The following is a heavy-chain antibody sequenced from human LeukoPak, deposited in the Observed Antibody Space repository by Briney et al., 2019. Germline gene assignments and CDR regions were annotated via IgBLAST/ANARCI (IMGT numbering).Heavy chain of an antibody. J-gene: IGHJ4*02. Sequence: PSETLSLTGAVYGGSFSGYYWSWIRQPPGKGLEWIGEINHSGSTNYNPSLKSRVTISVDTSKNQFSLKLSSVTAADTAMYYCARGVTSKRRGVVVPAATIYWGQGTLVTVSS. D-gene: IGHD2-2*01. V-gene: IGHV4-34*01. CDR3: ARGVTSKRRGVVVPAATIY. CDR2: INHSGST. CDR1: GGSFSGYY.